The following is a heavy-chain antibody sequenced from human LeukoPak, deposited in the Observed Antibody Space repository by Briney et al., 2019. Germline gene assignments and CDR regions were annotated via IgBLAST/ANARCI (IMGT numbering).Heavy chain of an antibody. CDR3: AKRGSGSYSDFDY. CDR1: GFSFSIHA. CDR2: ILYDGSEK. D-gene: IGHD3-10*01. V-gene: IGHV3-30*18. Sequence: GGSLRLSCAASGFSFSIHAMHWVRQDPGKGLEWVAVILYDGSEKYYADSVKGRFTISRDNSKNTLYLQMNSLRAEDTAVYYRAKRGSGSYSDFDYWGQGTLVTVSS. J-gene: IGHJ4*02.